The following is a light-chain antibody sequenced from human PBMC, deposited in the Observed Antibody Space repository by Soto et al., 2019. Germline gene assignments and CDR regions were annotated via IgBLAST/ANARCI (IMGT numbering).Light chain of an antibody. Sequence: QSALTQPASVSGSPGQSITISCTGTTSDVGGYNYVSWYQQHPGKAPKLIICEVSNRPSGVSNRFSGSKSGNTASLTISGLQAEDEADYYCSSYTSSGTLVVFGGGTKLTVL. CDR1: TSDVGGYNY. CDR3: SSYTSSGTLVV. V-gene: IGLV2-14*01. J-gene: IGLJ2*01. CDR2: EVS.